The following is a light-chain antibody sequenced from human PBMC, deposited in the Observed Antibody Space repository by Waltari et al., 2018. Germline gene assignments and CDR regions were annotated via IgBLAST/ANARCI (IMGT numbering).Light chain of an antibody. CDR3: QQYNSFPLT. CDR1: HDISNY. J-gene: IGKJ4*01. Sequence: TWRASHDISNYLAWFQQKPGKSPKSLIYGASNLQCGVPSKFSGSGSGTDFTLTISSLQPEDSATYYCQQYNSFPLTFGGGTKVEIK. CDR2: GAS. V-gene: IGKV1-16*02.